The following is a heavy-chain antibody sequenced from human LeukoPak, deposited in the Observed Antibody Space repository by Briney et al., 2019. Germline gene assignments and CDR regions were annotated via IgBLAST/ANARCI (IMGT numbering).Heavy chain of an antibody. CDR2: ISGSGGTT. J-gene: IGHJ4*02. CDR3: TTEDAGY. CDR1: GFTFSSCA. Sequence: PGGSLRLSCAASGFTFSSCALTWVRQAPGKGLEWVSGISGSGGTTYYADSVKGRFTISRDNSKNTLYLQMNSLRAEDTAVYYCTTEDAGYWGQGTLVTVSS. V-gene: IGHV3-23*01.